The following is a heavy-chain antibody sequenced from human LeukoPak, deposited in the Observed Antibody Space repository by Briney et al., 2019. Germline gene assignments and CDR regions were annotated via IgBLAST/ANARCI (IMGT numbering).Heavy chain of an antibody. V-gene: IGHV4-59*11. CDR2: THHSGKA. D-gene: IGHD5-18*01. CDR3: AREGVDTAMVYYFDY. CDR1: GGSMIDHY. J-gene: IGHJ4*02. Sequence: SETLSLTCTVSGGSMIDHYWSWVRQPPGKGLEWVGYTHHSGKANSNPSLKGRVTISVDTSKNQVSLKLSSVTAADTAVYYCAREGVDTAMVYYFDYWGQGTLVTVSS.